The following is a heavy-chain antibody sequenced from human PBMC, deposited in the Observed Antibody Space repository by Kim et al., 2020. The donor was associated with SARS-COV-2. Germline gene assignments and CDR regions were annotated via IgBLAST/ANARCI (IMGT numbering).Heavy chain of an antibody. CDR3: AREVYSNYRGVYYYYGMDV. J-gene: IGHJ6*02. V-gene: IGHV1-69*13. D-gene: IGHD4-4*01. CDR2: IIPIFGTA. Sequence: SVKVSCKASGGTFSSYAISWVRQAPGQGLEWMGGIIPIFGTANYAQKFQGRVTITADESTSTAYMELSSLRSEDTAVYYCAREVYSNYRGVYYYYGMDVWGQGTTVTVSS. CDR1: GGTFSSYA.